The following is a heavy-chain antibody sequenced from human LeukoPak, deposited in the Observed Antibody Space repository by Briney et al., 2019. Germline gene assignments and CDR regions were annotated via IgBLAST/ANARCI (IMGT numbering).Heavy chain of an antibody. J-gene: IGHJ6*03. CDR1: GGSISSSYW. V-gene: IGHV4-4*02. CDR3: ARSSEGRYYYDSSGFSYYYYYMDV. D-gene: IGHD3-22*01. Sequence: PSETLSLTCAVSGGSISSSYWWSWIRQPPGKGLEWIGEIYHSGSTYYNPSLRSRVTISVDTSKNQFSLKLSSVTAADTAVYYCARSSEGRYYYDSSGFSYYYYYMDVWGKGTTVTISS. CDR2: IYHSGST.